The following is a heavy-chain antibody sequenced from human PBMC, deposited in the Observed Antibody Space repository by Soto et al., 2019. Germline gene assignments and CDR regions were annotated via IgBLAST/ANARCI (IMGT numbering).Heavy chain of an antibody. CDR2: ISYDGSNK. CDR3: ARDPGGPADRGKYYYDSSGPLFDY. D-gene: IGHD3-22*01. V-gene: IGHV3-30-3*01. CDR1: GFTFSSYA. J-gene: IGHJ4*02. Sequence: QVQLVESGGGVVQPGRSLRLSCAASGFTFSSYAMHWVRQAPGKGLEWVAVISYDGSNKYYADSVKGRFTISRDNSKNTLYLQMNSLRAEDTAVYYCARDPGGPADRGKYYYDSSGPLFDYWGQGTLVTVSS.